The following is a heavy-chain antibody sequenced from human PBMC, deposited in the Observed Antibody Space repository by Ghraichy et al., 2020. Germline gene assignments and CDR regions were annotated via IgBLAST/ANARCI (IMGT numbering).Heavy chain of an antibody. D-gene: IGHD3-3*01. Sequence: SETLSLTCAVYGGSFSGYYWSWIRQPPGKGLEWIGEINHSGSTNYNPSLKSRVTISVDTSKNQFSLKLSSVTAADTAVYYCARRGYDFWSGSTYYYGMDVWGQGTTVTVSS. CDR2: INHSGST. CDR3: ARRGYDFWSGSTYYYGMDV. V-gene: IGHV4-34*01. CDR1: GGSFSGYY. J-gene: IGHJ6*02.